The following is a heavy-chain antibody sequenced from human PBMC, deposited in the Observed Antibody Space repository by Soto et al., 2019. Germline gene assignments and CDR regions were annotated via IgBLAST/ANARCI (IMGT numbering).Heavy chain of an antibody. J-gene: IGHJ4*02. CDR1: GGTFSSYT. CDR3: ARAVAGTGTFDY. CDR2: IIPILGIA. Sequence: ASVKVSCKASGGTFSSYTISWVRQAPGQGLEWMGRIIPILGIANYAQKFQGRVTITADKSTSTAYMELSSLRSEDTAVYYCARAVAGTGTFDYWGQGTLVTVSS. V-gene: IGHV1-69*02. D-gene: IGHD6-19*01.